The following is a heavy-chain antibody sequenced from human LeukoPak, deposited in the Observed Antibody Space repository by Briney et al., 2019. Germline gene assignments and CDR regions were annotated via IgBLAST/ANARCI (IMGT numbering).Heavy chain of an antibody. Sequence: SETLSLTCAVSGDSISRYYWSWIRQPPGKGLEWIGYIYYSGSINYNPSLKSRVTISVDTSKSQFSLKLSSVTAADTAVYYCARPKDGIDAFDIWGQGTMVTVSS. CDR1: GDSISRYY. V-gene: IGHV4-59*01. CDR3: ARPKDGIDAFDI. J-gene: IGHJ3*02. CDR2: IYYSGSI. D-gene: IGHD1-14*01.